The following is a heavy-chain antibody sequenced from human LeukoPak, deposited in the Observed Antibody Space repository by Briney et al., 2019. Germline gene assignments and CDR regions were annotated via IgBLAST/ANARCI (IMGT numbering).Heavy chain of an antibody. CDR3: ARDQGSLTRSWYTGY. Sequence: ASVKVSCKASGYTFTGYHIHWVRQAPGQGLEGMGRINPYSGDTNFAQKFQGRVTMNRDTSITTAYMDLSSLTPDDTAVYFCARDQGSLTRSWYTGYWGQGTQVTVSS. CDR1: GYTFTGYH. V-gene: IGHV1-2*06. D-gene: IGHD6-13*01. CDR2: INPYSGDT. J-gene: IGHJ4*02.